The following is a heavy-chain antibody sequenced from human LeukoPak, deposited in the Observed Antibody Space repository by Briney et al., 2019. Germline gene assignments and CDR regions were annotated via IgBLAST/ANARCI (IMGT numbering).Heavy chain of an antibody. D-gene: IGHD1-26*01. CDR2: IKQDGSEK. J-gene: IGHJ4*02. CDR1: GFTFSSYW. CDR3: ARDGGSYSYYFDY. Sequence: GGSLRLSCAASGFTFSSYWMSWVRQAPGKGLEWVANIKQDGSEKYYVDSVKGRFTISRDNAKNSVYLQMNSLRADDTALYYCARDGGSYSYYFDYWGQGNLVTVSS. V-gene: IGHV3-7*01.